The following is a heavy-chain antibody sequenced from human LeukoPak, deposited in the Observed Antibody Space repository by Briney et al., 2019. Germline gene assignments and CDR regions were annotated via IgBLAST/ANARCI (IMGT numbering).Heavy chain of an antibody. D-gene: IGHD7-27*01. J-gene: IGHJ4*02. CDR2: IYNGGDTI. V-gene: IGHV3-48*03. CDR1: GFTFSSYE. CDR3: ARGHWGLDY. Sequence: GGSLRLSCAASGFTFSSYEMNWVRQAPGKGPETVSYIYNGGDTIYYADSVRGRFTISRDNAESSLYLQMNSLRAEDTAVYYCARGHWGLDYWGRGTLVTVSS.